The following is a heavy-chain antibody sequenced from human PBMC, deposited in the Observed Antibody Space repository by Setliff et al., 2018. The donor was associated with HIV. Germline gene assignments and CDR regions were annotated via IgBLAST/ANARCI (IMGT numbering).Heavy chain of an antibody. CDR1: GYSINSGYY. V-gene: IGHV4-38-2*02. D-gene: IGHD3-9*01. J-gene: IGHJ6*02. Sequence: SETLSLTCAVSGYSINSGYYWGWIRQPPGEGLEWIGNIYHSGNTYYNPSLKSRVTISVDTSKNQFSLKLSSVTAADTAVYFCARDPGYFDWLRSYRHYYGMDVWGQGTTVTVSS. CDR2: IYHSGNT. CDR3: ARDPGYFDWLRSYRHYYGMDV.